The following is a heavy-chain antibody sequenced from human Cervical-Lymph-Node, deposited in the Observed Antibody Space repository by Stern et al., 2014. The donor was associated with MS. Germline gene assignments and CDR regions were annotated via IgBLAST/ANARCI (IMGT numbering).Heavy chain of an antibody. CDR1: GG. CDR3: ARGAGDNWFDP. V-gene: IGHV1-69*06. CDR2: IIPFVGTGTV. J-gene: IGHJ5*02. Sequence: VQLVESGADVKKPGSSVRVSCKASGGISWLRQAPGQGLEWMGGIIPFVGTGTVNYAQNFQGRLTIIADTSTHTTYMELSSLRFDDTAVYYWARGAGDNWFDPWGQGTLVSVSS. D-gene: IGHD3-10*01.